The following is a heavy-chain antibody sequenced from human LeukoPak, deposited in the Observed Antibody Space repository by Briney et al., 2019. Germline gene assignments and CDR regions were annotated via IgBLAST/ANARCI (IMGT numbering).Heavy chain of an antibody. CDR3: ARHGQFSSGWNPRDY. CDR2: IYYSGTT. D-gene: IGHD6-19*01. V-gene: IGHV4-39*01. CDR1: GGSISSSSYY. J-gene: IGHJ4*02. Sequence: PSETLSLTCTVSGGSISSSSYYWGWIRQPPGKGLEWIGSIYYSGTTYYNPSLKCRVTISVDTSKNQFSLKLNAVTAADTAVYYCARHGQFSSGWNPRDYCGQGTLVTVSS.